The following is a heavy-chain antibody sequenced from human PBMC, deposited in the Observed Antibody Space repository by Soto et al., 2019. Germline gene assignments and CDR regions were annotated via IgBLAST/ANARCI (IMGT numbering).Heavy chain of an antibody. CDR1: AFRLTSHW. CDR2: IDPMDSQT. D-gene: IGHD1-1*01. Sequence: GESLKISCKASAFRLTSHWISWVRQMPGKGLEWMGRIDPMDSQTRYNPSFEGHVVMSVDKSINISYLQWSALEASDTALYFCARHDTTGDWFDELDPWGQGTLVTVSS. V-gene: IGHV5-10-1*01. CDR3: ARHDTTGDWFDELDP. J-gene: IGHJ5*02.